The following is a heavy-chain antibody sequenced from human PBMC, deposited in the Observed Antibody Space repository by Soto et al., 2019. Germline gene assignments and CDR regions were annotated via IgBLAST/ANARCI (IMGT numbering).Heavy chain of an antibody. CDR1: GFTFSSYA. V-gene: IGHV3-23*01. Sequence: EVHLLESGGGLVQTGGSLTLSCGGSGFTFSSYAMTWVRQAPGAGPEWVSTISGGDETTYYTDSVKRRFTMSRDDSKNMLRLKMNSLRAEDTGIYYCVKDWTGETCPCMDVWGQGTTVTVSS. CDR2: ISGGDETT. D-gene: IGHD7-27*01. CDR3: VKDWTGETCPCMDV. J-gene: IGHJ6*02.